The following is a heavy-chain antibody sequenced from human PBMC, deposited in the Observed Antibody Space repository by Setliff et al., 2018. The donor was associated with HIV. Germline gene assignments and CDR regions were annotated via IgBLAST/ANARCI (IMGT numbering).Heavy chain of an antibody. CDR3: AREVDYYDSSRYLLLYYFDS. CDR1: GGSITSGSYY. J-gene: IGHJ4*02. V-gene: IGHV4-61*10. Sequence: SETLSLTCSVSGGSITSGSYYWIWIRQPAGKGLEWIGHIYSSGATNYNPSLKSRVTISVDRSQNHFSLKLSSVTAADTAVYYCAREVDYYDSSRYLLLYYFDSWGQGTLVTVSS. D-gene: IGHD3-22*01. CDR2: IYSSGAT.